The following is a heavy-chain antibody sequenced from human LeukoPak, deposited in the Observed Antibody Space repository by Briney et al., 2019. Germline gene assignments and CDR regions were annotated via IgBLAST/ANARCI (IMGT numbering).Heavy chain of an antibody. D-gene: IGHD6-19*01. V-gene: IGHV4-61*01. CDR1: GGSISSSSYY. Sequence: SETLSLTCTVSGGSISSSSYYWGWIRQPPGKGLEWIGYIYYSGSTNYNPSLKSRVTISVDTSKNQFSLKLSSVTAADTAVYYCARDRGYSSGWYEVDAFDIWGQGTMVTVSS. J-gene: IGHJ3*02. CDR3: ARDRGYSSGWYEVDAFDI. CDR2: IYYSGST.